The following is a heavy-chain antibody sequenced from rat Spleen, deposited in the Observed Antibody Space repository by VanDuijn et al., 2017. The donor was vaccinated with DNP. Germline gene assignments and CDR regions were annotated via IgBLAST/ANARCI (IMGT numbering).Heavy chain of an antibody. CDR2: IWPAGST. CDR1: GFSLTSNG. J-gene: IGHJ4*01. D-gene: IGHD1-3*01. CDR3: ARHDYGSYFAMDA. Sequence: QVQLEESGPGLMQPSETLSLTCTVSGFSLTSNGVGWVRQSLGKDLVWMGTIWPAGSTDYNSAVQSRLSIGRDTSKSQVFLKMNSLQPEDTGTYYCARHDYGSYFAMDAWGQGTSVTVSS. V-gene: IGHV2-72*01.